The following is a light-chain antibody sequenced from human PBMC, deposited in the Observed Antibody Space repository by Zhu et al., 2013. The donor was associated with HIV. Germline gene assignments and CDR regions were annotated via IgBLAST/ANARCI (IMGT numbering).Light chain of an antibody. J-gene: IGKJ1*01. CDR3: LQYNNWPRT. V-gene: IGKV3D-15*01. CDR1: QSISSD. CDR2: HAS. Sequence: ERVMTQSPATLSVSPGERATLSCRASQSISSDLAWYQQKRGQAPRLLIYHASTRATGIPARFSGSGSGTEFTLTISSLQSEDFAVYYCLQYNNWPRTFGLGTKVELK.